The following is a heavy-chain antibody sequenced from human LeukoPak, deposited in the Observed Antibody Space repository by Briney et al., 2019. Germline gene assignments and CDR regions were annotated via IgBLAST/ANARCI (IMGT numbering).Heavy chain of an antibody. V-gene: IGHV1-2*04. CDR3: ARGSSGSYALYDY. Sequence: ASVKVSCTASGYTFTGYYMHWVRQAPGQGLEWMGWINPNSGGTNYAQKFQGWVTMTRDTSISTAYMELSRLRSDDTAVYYCARGSSGSYALYDYWGQGTLVTVSS. CDR2: INPNSGGT. D-gene: IGHD1-26*01. J-gene: IGHJ4*02. CDR1: GYTFTGYY.